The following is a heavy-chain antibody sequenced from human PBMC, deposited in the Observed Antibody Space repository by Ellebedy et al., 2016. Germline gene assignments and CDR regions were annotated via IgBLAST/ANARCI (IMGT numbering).Heavy chain of an antibody. CDR1: GDSVTTRSHY. Sequence: SETLSLTCTVSGDSVTTRSHYWGWIRQPPGKGLEWIASIRYDGHTYNNLSLKSRVTISLDPSKNQVSLRLSSVTAADTAVYYCARSRGGTYQYYFDSWGQGTLVAVSS. V-gene: IGHV4-39*01. D-gene: IGHD1-26*01. J-gene: IGHJ4*02. CDR3: ARSRGGTYQYYFDS. CDR2: IRYDGHT.